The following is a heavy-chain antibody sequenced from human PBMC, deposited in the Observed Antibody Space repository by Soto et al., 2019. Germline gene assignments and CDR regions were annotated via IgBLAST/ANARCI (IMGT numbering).Heavy chain of an antibody. D-gene: IGHD1-1*01. CDR2: MNQNGSEK. CDR1: GFTFGNYW. CDR3: ASQRVSYAMDV. Sequence: EVQLVESGGGLVQPGGSLRLSCTVSGFTFGNYWMTWVRQAPGKGLEWVANMNQNGSEKYNVDSVKGRFAISRDNAKNSLYLQMNSLSAEDTAVYYCASQRVSYAMDVWGQGTTVTVS. J-gene: IGHJ6*02. V-gene: IGHV3-7*05.